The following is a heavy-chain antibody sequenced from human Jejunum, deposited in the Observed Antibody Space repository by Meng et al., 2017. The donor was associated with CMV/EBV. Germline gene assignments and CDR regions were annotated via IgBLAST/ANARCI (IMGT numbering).Heavy chain of an antibody. CDR2: ISGSGGTT. CDR1: GFPFSSYA. J-gene: IGHJ4*02. D-gene: IGHD4-11*01. V-gene: IGHV3-23*01. Sequence: CAASGFPFSSYALSWVRQAPGKGLEWVSTISGSGGTTYYADSVKGRFTISRDNSKDTLYLQMNSLRAEDTAVYYCAKEDYSNDFDYWGQGTLVTVSS. CDR3: AKEDYSNDFDY.